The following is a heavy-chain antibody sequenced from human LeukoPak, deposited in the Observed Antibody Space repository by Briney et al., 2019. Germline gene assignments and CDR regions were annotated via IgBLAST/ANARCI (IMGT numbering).Heavy chain of an antibody. D-gene: IGHD6-19*01. V-gene: IGHV1-2*02. CDR2: INPNSGGT. J-gene: IGHJ5*02. CDR1: GYTFAGYY. Sequence: VSVKVSCKASGYTFAGYYMHWVRQAPGQGLEWMGWINPNSGGTNYAQKFQGRVTMTRDTSISTAYMDLSRLRSDDMAIYYCARDEGYSSGWPANWFDPWGQGTLITVSS. CDR3: ARDEGYSSGWPANWFDP.